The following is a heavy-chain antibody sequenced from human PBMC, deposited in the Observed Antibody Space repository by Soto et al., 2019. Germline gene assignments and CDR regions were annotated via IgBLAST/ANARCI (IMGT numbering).Heavy chain of an antibody. J-gene: IGHJ4*02. V-gene: IGHV3-74*01. CDR1: GFTFSGYW. Sequence: EVQLVESGGGLVQPGGSLRLSCAASGFTFSGYWMHWVRQAPGKGLVWVSSIKSDGSSTSYADCVKGRFTISRDNAKNTVYLQMNSLKAEDTAEYYCARGYSSNGECSKPFDYWGKGTLVAVAS. CDR3: ARGYSSNGECSKPFDY. CDR2: IKSDGSST. D-gene: IGHD2-8*01.